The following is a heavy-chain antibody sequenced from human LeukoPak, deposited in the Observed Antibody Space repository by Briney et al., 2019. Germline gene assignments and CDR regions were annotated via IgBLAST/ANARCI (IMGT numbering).Heavy chain of an antibody. CDR3: ARHQYWFDP. V-gene: IGHV4-39*01. Sequence: PSETLSLTCTVSGASISSSSYYWGWIRQPPGKGLEWIGSSYYSGSTSYNPSLKSRVTISVDTSKNQFSLKLSSVTAADTAVYYCARHQYWFDPWGQGTLVTVSS. J-gene: IGHJ5*02. CDR1: GASISSSSYY. CDR2: SYYSGST.